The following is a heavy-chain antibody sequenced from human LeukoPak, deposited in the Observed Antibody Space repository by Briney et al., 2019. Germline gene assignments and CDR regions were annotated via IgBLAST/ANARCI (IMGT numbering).Heavy chain of an antibody. CDR1: GGSISSGDYY. CDR2: IYYSGST. J-gene: IGHJ4*02. D-gene: IGHD3-22*01. V-gene: IGHV4-30-4*01. CDR3: ARLYYYDSSGYPLYYFDY. Sequence: SETLSLTCTVSGGSISSGDYYWSWIRQPPGKGLEWIGYIYYSGSTYYNPSLKSRVTISVDTSKNQFSLKLSSVTAADTAVYYCARLYYYDSSGYPLYYFDYWGQGTLVTVSS.